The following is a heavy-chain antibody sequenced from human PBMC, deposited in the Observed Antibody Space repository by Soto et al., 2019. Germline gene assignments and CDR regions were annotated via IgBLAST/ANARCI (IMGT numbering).Heavy chain of an antibody. D-gene: IGHD3-3*01. Sequence: GESLTVSCVSSRFTFNPFAIIWVRQATGEGLEWVSAINAGGGNTHYADSVKGRFTISRDNSKNTLYLQMDRLRAEDTAVYYCAKHTYSDFWPGHHYYLDVWGQGTLVTVSS. J-gene: IGHJ4*02. CDR1: RFTFNPFA. V-gene: IGHV3-23*01. CDR2: INAGGGNT. CDR3: AKHTYSDFWPGHHYYLDV.